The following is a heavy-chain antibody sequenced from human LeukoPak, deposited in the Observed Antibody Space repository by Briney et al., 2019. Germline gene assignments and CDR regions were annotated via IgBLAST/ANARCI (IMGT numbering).Heavy chain of an antibody. V-gene: IGHV1-2*06. Sequence: ASVKVSCKASGYTFTGYYTHWVRQAPGQGLEWMGRINPNSGGTNYAQKFQGRVTMTRDTSISTAYMELSRLRSDDTAVYYCAREGYYYDSSGGDAFDIWGQGTMVTVSS. J-gene: IGHJ3*02. CDR2: INPNSGGT. D-gene: IGHD3-22*01. CDR3: AREGYYYDSSGGDAFDI. CDR1: GYTFTGYY.